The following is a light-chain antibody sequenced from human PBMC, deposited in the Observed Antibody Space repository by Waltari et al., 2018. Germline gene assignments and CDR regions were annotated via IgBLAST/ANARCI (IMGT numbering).Light chain of an antibody. CDR2: DVV. CDR1: IRDVGGYKY. CDR3: SSFTSSSSFV. Sequence: QSALTQPAPVSGSPGQSIHISCTGTIRDVGGYKYVAWYQHHPGDVPRLLIYDVVKRPSGVSSRFSGSKSDNTARLTISGLQAADEAHYYCSSFTSSSSFVFGSGTKVTV. V-gene: IGLV2-14*03. J-gene: IGLJ1*01.